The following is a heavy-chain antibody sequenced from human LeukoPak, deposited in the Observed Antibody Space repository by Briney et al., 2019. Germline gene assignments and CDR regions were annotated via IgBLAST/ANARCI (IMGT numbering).Heavy chain of an antibody. CDR2: ISSSGSTI. Sequence: GRSLRLSCAASGFTFSSYGMHWVRQAPGKGLEWVSYISSSGSTIYYADSVKGRFTISRDNAKNSLYLQMNSLRAEDTAVYYCARSITMVRGVPNYWGQGTLVTVSS. CDR1: GFTFSSYG. J-gene: IGHJ4*02. D-gene: IGHD3-10*01. CDR3: ARSITMVRGVPNY. V-gene: IGHV3-48*04.